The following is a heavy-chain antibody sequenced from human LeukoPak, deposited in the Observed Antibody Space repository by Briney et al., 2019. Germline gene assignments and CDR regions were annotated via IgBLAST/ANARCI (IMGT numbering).Heavy chain of an antibody. CDR2: IYSGGST. D-gene: IGHD4-17*01. CDR1: GFTVSSNY. J-gene: IGHJ6*02. CDR3: ARETVTTDYYYYGMDV. Sequence: PGGSLRLSCAASGFTVSSNYMSWVRQAPGKGLEWVSVIYSGGSTYYADSVKGRFTISRDNSKNTLYLQMNSLRAEDTAVYYCARETVTTDYYYYGMDVWGQGTTVTVSS. V-gene: IGHV3-53*01.